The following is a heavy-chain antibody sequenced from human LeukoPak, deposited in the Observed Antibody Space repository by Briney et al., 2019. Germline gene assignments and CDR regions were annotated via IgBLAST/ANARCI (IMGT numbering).Heavy chain of an antibody. CDR1: GGSISSGDYY. D-gene: IGHD3-22*01. CDR2: MYYSGST. J-gene: IGHJ5*02. CDR3: ARPYYYDSRIDP. Sequence: SETLSLTCTVSGGSISSGDYYWSWIRQPPGKGLEWIAYMYYSGSTCYNPSLKSRVTMSADTSKNQLSLKLSSVTAADTAVYYCARPYYYDSRIDPWGQGILVTVSS. V-gene: IGHV4-30-4*01.